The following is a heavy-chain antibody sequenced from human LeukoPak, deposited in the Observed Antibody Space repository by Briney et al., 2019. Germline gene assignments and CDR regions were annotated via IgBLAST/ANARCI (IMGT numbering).Heavy chain of an antibody. D-gene: IGHD6-6*01. J-gene: IGHJ5*02. CDR1: GGSFSGYY. CDR2: INHSGST. Sequence: SETLSLTCAVYGGSFSGYYWSWIRQPPGKGLEWIGEINHSGSTNYNPSLKSRVTISVDTSKNQFSLKLSSVTAADTAVYYCARGYSSSSLNGNWFDPWGQGTLVTVSS. CDR3: ARGYSSSSLNGNWFDP. V-gene: IGHV4-34*01.